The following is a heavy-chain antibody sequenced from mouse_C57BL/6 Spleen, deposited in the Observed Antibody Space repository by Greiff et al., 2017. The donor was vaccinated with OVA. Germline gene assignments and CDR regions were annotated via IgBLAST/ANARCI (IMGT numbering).Heavy chain of an antibody. CDR2: INPGSGGT. CDR1: GYAFTNYL. J-gene: IGHJ2*01. D-gene: IGHD1-1*01. Sequence: QVQLQQSGAELVRPGTSVKVSCKASGYAFTNYLIEWVKQRPGQGLEWIGVINPGSGGTNYNEKFKGKATLTADKSSSTAYVQLSSLTSEDSAVYFCARERGYGYFDYWGQGTTLTVSS. CDR3: ARERGYGYFDY. V-gene: IGHV1-54*01.